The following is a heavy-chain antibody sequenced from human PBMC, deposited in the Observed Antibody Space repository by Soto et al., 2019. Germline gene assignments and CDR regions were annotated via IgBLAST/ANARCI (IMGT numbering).Heavy chain of an antibody. CDR2: ISGSGDNT. CDR3: AKGYYSGYDLAYSDY. D-gene: IGHD5-12*01. J-gene: IGHJ4*02. Sequence: EVQLLESGGGLVQPGGSLRLSCAASGFSFDDYAMTWVRQAAGKGLEWVSAISGSGDNTYYADSVKGRFTISRDNSKNTLYLQLNSLRAEDTALYYCAKGYYSGYDLAYSDYWGQGTLVTVSS. V-gene: IGHV3-23*01. CDR1: GFSFDDYA.